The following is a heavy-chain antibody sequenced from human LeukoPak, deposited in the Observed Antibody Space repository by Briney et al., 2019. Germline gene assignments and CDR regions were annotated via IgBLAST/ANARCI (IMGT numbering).Heavy chain of an antibody. V-gene: IGHV1-46*01. CDR1: GYTFTGYY. D-gene: IGHD3-22*01. CDR2: INPSGGST. CDR3: ARGANHYYDSSGYYLLDY. Sequence: ASVKVSCKASGYTFTGYYMHWVRQAPGQGLEWMGIINPSGGSTSYAQKFQGRVTMTRDTSTSTVYMELSSLRSEDTAVYYCARGANHYYDSSGYYLLDYWGQGTLVTVSS. J-gene: IGHJ4*02.